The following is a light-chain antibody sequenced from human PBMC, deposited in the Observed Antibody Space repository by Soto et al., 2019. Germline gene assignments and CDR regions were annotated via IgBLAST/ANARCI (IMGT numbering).Light chain of an antibody. CDR1: ESVNSN. CDR2: RAS. Sequence: EIVMTQSPDTLSVSPGERATLSCRASESVNSNLAWYQQKPGQAPRLLIYRASTRATGITARFSGSGSGTEYTLTINSLQSEDFAVYYCRQYNYWPSFGQGTKVDLK. J-gene: IGKJ1*01. V-gene: IGKV3-15*01. CDR3: RQYNYWPS.